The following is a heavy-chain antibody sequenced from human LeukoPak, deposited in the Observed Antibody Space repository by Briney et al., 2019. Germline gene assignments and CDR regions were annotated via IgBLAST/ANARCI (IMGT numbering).Heavy chain of an antibody. D-gene: IGHD1-26*01. V-gene: IGHV4-59*01. CDR3: ARVGAESGSYLNWFDP. CDR1: GGSISSNY. J-gene: IGHJ5*02. CDR2: IYYSGST. Sequence: NPSETLSLTCTVSGGSISSNYWSWIRQPPGKGLEWIGYIYYSGSTDYNPSLESRVTISLDTSKNQFSLKLSSVTAADTAVYYCARVGAESGSYLNWFDPWGQGTLVTVSA.